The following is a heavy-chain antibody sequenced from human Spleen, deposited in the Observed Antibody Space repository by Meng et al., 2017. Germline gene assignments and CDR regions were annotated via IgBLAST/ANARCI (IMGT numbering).Heavy chain of an antibody. D-gene: IGHD3-10*01. CDR2: FVNYGDT. CDR3: VKGTPGRSYCDY. CDR1: AYASGTYG. J-gene: IGHJ4*02. V-gene: IGHV1-18*01. Sequence: QVHLLPSGREVKKPGASVRVSCTASAYASGTYGISWVRQAPGQGLEWMGWFVNYGDTYPAPKFQGRVTMTTDTYTNTVFMELRSLTSDDTAVYYCVKGTPGRSYCDYWGPGTLVTVSS.